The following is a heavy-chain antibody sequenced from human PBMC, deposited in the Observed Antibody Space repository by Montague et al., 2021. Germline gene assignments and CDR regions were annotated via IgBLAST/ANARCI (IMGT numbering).Heavy chain of an antibody. J-gene: IGHJ5*01. CDR2: INEDGSEK. D-gene: IGHD6-13*01. CDR1: GITFDYYW. V-gene: IGHV3-7*01. Sequence: SLRLSCVASGITFDYYWMSWVRQAPGKGLEWVANINEDGSEKNYXDSVRGRFSIPRDNTKNSLYLQMNSLRVEDTAVYYCARDRAAAGSWGHGTLVIVSS. CDR3: ARDRAAAGS.